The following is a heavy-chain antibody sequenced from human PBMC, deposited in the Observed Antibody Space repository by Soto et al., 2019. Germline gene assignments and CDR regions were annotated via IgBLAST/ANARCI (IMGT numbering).Heavy chain of an antibody. D-gene: IGHD5-12*01. J-gene: IGHJ4*02. Sequence: GGSLRLSCTASGFTFRSYAMTWVRQAPGKGLEWVSAISYGGGTTYYADSVKSRIIISVDTSKNQFSLQLNSVTPEDAAVYYCANDPGYSLDYWGQGTQVTVS. CDR3: ANDPGYSLDY. CDR2: ISYGGGTT. CDR1: GFTFRSYA. V-gene: IGHV3-23*01.